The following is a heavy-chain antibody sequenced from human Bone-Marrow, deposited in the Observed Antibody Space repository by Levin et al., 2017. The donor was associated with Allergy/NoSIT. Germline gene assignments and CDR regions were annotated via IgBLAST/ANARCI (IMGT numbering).Heavy chain of an antibody. CDR3: ARDTSVRGNIFRHYYTDV. CDR2: IYSTGST. V-gene: IGHV4-61*02. J-gene: IGHJ6*03. Sequence: ASETLSLTCTVSGDSIATGNFFWSWLRQPAGMGLEWIGRIYSTGSTNYNPSLESRVSISLDMSKNQYSLHLSSVTAADTAIYFCARDTSVRGNIFRHYYTDVWGKGTTVIVS. CDR1: GDSIATGNFF. D-gene: IGHD3-10*01.